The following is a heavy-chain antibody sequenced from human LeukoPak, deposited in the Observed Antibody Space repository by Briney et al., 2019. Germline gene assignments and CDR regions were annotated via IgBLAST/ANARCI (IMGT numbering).Heavy chain of an antibody. J-gene: IGHJ4*02. Sequence: GGSLRLSCAASGFTFSNYNMNWVRQAPGKGLEWVSSISTTSSYICYADSVKGRFTISRDSAKNSLSLQMNSLRAEDAAVYYCAAARPGWYQSSGYGHYYLDYWGQGTLVTVSS. V-gene: IGHV3-21*01. CDR1: GFTFSNYN. D-gene: IGHD3-22*01. CDR2: ISTTSSYI. CDR3: AAARPGWYQSSGYGHYYLDY.